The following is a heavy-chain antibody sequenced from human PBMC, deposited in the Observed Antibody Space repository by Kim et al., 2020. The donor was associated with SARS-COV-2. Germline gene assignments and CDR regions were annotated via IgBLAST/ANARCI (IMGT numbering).Heavy chain of an antibody. Sequence: SVKVSCKASGFTFTSSAVQWVRQARGQRLEWIGWIVVGSGNTNYAQKFQERVTITRDMSTSTAYMELSSLRSEDTAVYYCAAEESRLLTGFDRHYYYYGMDVWGQGTTVTVSS. J-gene: IGHJ6*02. CDR1: GFTFTSSA. CDR2: IVVGSGNT. V-gene: IGHV1-58*01. CDR3: AAEESRLLTGFDRHYYYYGMDV. D-gene: IGHD3-9*01.